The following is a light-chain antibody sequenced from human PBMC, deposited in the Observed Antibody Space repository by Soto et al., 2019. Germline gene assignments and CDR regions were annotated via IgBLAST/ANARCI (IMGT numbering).Light chain of an antibody. Sequence: IVLTQSPGTLSLSPGERATLSCRASQSVSSSYLAWYQQKPGQAPRLLIYGASSRATGIPDRFSGSGSGTDFPLTISRLEPEDFAVYYCQQYGSSPWTFGQGTKVDIK. CDR3: QQYGSSPWT. J-gene: IGKJ1*01. CDR1: QSVSSSY. CDR2: GAS. V-gene: IGKV3-20*01.